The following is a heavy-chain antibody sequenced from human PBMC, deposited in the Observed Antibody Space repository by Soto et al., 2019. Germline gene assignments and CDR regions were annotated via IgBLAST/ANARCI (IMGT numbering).Heavy chain of an antibody. CDR2: INHSGST. J-gene: IGHJ5*02. CDR3: ARANSGWFDP. Sequence: SETLSLTCAVYGGSFSGYYWTWIRQPPGTGLEWIGEINHSGSTNYNPSLKSRVTISVDTSKNQFSLKLTSVTAADTAVYYCARANSGWFDPWGQGTLVTVSS. V-gene: IGHV4-34*01. CDR1: GGSFSGYY. D-gene: IGHD2-21*01.